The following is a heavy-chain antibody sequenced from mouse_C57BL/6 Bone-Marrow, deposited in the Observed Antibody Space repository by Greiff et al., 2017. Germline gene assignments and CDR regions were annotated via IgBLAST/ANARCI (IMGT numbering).Heavy chain of an antibody. J-gene: IGHJ3*01. CDR3: ARPIYYGYHFAY. CDR1: GFTFSSYT. D-gene: IGHD2-2*01. CDR2: ISGGGGNT. V-gene: IGHV5-9*01. Sequence: EVMLVESGGGLVKPGGSLKLSCAASGFTFSSYTMSWVRQTPEKRLEWVATISGGGGNTYYPDSVKGRFTISRDNAKNTLYLQMSSLRSEDTALXYCARPIYYGYHFAYWGKGTLVTVSA.